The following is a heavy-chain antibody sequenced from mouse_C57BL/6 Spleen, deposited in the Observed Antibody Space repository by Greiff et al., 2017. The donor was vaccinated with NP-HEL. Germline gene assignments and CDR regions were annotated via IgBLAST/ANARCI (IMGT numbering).Heavy chain of an antibody. CDR3: ARGDYSNSWFAY. CDR1: GFSLTSYA. Sequence: VMLVESGPGLVAPSQSLSITCTVSGFSLTSYAISWVRQPPGKGLEWLGVIWTGGGTNYNSALNSRLSISKDNSKSQVFLKMNSLQTDDTARYYCARGDYSNSWFAYWGQGTLVTVSA. CDR2: IWTGGGT. J-gene: IGHJ3*01. D-gene: IGHD2-5*01. V-gene: IGHV2-9-1*01.